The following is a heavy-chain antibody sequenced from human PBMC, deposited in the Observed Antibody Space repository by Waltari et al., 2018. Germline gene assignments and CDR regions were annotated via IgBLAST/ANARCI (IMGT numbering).Heavy chain of an antibody. J-gene: IGHJ4*02. D-gene: IGHD4-17*01. V-gene: IGHV3-43*01. CDR2: ISWDGGST. Sequence: EVQLVESGGVVVQPGGSLRLSCAASGFTFDDYTMHWVRQAPGKVLVWVSLISWDGGSTYYADSVKGRFTISRDNSKNSLYLQMNSLRTEDTALYYCAKPVTTGGFDYWGQGTLVTVSS. CDR1: GFTFDDYT. CDR3: AKPVTTGGFDY.